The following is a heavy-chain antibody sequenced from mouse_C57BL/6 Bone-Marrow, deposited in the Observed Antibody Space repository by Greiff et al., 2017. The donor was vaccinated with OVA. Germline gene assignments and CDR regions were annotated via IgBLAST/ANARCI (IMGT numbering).Heavy chain of an antibody. D-gene: IGHD1-1*01. CDR3: AREEYYYGSSRFAY. Sequence: QVQLKESGAELARPGASVTLSCKASGYTFTSYGISWVKQSTGQGLEWIGEICPRSGNTYYNDKFKGKATLTADKSSSTAYMELRRLTSEDSAVYCCAREEYYYGSSRFAYWGQGTLVTVSA. CDR2: ICPRSGNT. CDR1: GYTFTSYG. V-gene: IGHV1-81*01. J-gene: IGHJ3*01.